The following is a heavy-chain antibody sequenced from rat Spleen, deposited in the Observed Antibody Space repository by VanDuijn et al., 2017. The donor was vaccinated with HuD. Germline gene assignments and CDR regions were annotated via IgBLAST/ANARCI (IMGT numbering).Heavy chain of an antibody. J-gene: IGHJ3*01. Sequence: EVQLVESGGGLVQPGRSLKLSCAASGFTFSDFDMAWVRQAPTKGLEWVASISTGDDNTYYRDSVKGRFTISRDDEEGTLYLQMDSLTSEDTATYYCATGPRVLRIDWFAYWGQGTLVTVSS. CDR2: ISTGDDNT. CDR1: GFTFSDFD. CDR3: ATGPRVLRIDWFAY. D-gene: IGHD1-6*01. V-gene: IGHV5-25*01.